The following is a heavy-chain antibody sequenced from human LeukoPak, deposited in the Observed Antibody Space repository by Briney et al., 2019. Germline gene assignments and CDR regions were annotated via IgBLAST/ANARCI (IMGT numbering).Heavy chain of an antibody. J-gene: IGHJ4*02. CDR3: AKTGLYSSSSRGYFDY. CDR1: GFTFSSYG. Sequence: GGSLRLSCAASGFTFSSYGMHWVRQAPGKGLEWVAVIWYDGSNKYYADSVKGRFTISRDNSKNTLYLQMNNLRAEDTAIYYCAKTGLYSSSSRGYFDYWGQGTLVTVSS. D-gene: IGHD6-6*01. CDR2: IWYDGSNK. V-gene: IGHV3-33*06.